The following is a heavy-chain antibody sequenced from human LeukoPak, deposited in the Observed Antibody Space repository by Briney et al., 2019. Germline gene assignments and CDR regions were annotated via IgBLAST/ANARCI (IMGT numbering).Heavy chain of an antibody. CDR2: ISGSGGST. Sequence: GGSLRLSCAASGFTFSSYAMSWVRQAPGKGLEWVSAISGSGGSTYYADSVKGRFTTSRDNSKNTLYLQMNSLRAEDTAVYYCAKGYCSSTSCYSPFDYWGQGTLVIVSS. J-gene: IGHJ4*02. CDR1: GFTFSSYA. V-gene: IGHV3-23*01. CDR3: AKGYCSSTSCYSPFDY. D-gene: IGHD2-2*02.